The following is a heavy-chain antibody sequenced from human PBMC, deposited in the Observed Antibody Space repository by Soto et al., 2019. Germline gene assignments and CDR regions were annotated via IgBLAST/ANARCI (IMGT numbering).Heavy chain of an antibody. CDR2: INAGNGNT. J-gene: IGHJ4*02. V-gene: IGHV1-3*01. CDR1: GYTFTSYA. Sequence: QVQLVQSGAEVKKTGAQVKVTCKASGYTFTSYAMHWVRQAPGQRLEWMGWINAGNGNTKYSQKFQGRVTITRDTSASTAYMELSSLRSEDTAVYYCASGSHSSSWYDSYFDYWRQGTLVTVSS. CDR3: ASGSHSSSWYDSYFDY. D-gene: IGHD6-13*01.